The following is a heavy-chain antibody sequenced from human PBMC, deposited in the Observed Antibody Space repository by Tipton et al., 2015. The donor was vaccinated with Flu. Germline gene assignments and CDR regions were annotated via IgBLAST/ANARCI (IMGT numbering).Heavy chain of an antibody. J-gene: IGHJ6*02. CDR1: GYTFTSYD. D-gene: IGHD5-18*01. CDR3: ASGYSYGDYYYYGMDV. V-gene: IGHV1-8*01. Sequence: QVQLVQSGAEVKKPGASVKVSCKASGYTFTSYDINWVRQATGQGLEWMGWMNPNSGNTGYAQKFQGRVTMTRSTSISTAYMELSSLRSEDTAVYYCASGYSYGDYYYYGMDVWGQGTTVTVSS. CDR2: MNPNSGNT.